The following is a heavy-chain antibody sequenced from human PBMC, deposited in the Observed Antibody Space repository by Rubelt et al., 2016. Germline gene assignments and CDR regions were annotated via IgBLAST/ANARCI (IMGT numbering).Heavy chain of an antibody. CDR3: GRDYNRYIAH. V-gene: IGHV3-30*04. D-gene: IGHD2-2*02. CDR2: ISRDGSKK. Sequence: GFSFRNYSIHWVRQAPGKGLEWVAIISRDGSKKYYADSVKGRFTISRDNSKNTLSLRMNSLRAEDTAVYYCGRDYNRYIAHWGQGTLITVSS. J-gene: IGHJ5*02. CDR1: GFSFRNYS.